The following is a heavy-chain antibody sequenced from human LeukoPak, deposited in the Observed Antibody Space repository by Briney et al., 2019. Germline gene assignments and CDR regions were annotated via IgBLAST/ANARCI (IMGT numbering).Heavy chain of an antibody. CDR3: AKQNIDSYGYPSNFDY. V-gene: IGHV3-23*01. J-gene: IGHJ4*02. D-gene: IGHD5-18*01. CDR2: ISGSGGST. Sequence: PGGSLRLSCAASGFTFSSYAMSWVRQAPGKGLEWVSAISGSGGSTYYADSVKGRFTISRDNSKNTLYLQMNSLRAEDTAVYYCAKQNIDSYGYPSNFDYWGQGTLVTVSS. CDR1: GFTFSSYA.